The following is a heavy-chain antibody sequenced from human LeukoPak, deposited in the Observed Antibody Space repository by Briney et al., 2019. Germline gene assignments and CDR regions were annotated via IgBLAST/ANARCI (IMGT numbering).Heavy chain of an antibody. D-gene: IGHD5-18*01. J-gene: IGHJ4*01. V-gene: IGHV1-2*06. CDR3: AREGSGYTYGRGSYFDY. CDR1: GYTFSGHY. Sequence: SVKVSCKASGYTFSGHYLHWVRQAPGQGLEWMGRINPNSGDTNFAQKFQGRVTMTRDTSISTAYMDLSGLRPDDTAVYYCAREGSGYTYGRGSYFDYWGHGILVTVSS. CDR2: INPNSGDT.